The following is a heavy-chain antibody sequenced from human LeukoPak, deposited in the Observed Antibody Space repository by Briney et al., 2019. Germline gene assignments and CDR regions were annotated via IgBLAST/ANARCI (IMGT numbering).Heavy chain of an antibody. Sequence: GESLKISCKGSGYSFTSYWIGWVRQMPGKGLEWMGIIYPGDSDTRYSPPFQGQVTISADKSISTAYLQWSSLKASDTAMYYCARIQHIVVVTANDAFDIWGQGTMVTVSS. V-gene: IGHV5-51*01. CDR3: ARIQHIVVVTANDAFDI. D-gene: IGHD2-21*02. CDR1: GYSFTSYW. CDR2: IYPGDSDT. J-gene: IGHJ3*02.